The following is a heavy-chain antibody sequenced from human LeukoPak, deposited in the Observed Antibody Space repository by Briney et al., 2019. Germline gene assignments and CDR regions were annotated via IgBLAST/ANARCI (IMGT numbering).Heavy chain of an antibody. CDR3: ARGSRVPAAIAWFDP. J-gene: IGHJ5*02. V-gene: IGHV3-48*04. Sequence: PGGSLRLSCAASGFTFSSYSMNWVRQAPGKGLEWVSYISSSSSTIYYADSVKGRFTISRDNAKNSLYLQMNSLRAEDTAVYYCARGSRVPAAIAWFDPWGQGTLVTVSS. CDR2: ISSSSSTI. D-gene: IGHD2-2*01. CDR1: GFTFSSYS.